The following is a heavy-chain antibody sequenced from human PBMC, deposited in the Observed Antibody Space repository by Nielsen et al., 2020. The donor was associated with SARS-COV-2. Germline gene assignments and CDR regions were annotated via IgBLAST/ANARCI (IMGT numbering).Heavy chain of an antibody. CDR3: AREGIDWYYFDY. Sequence: GESLKISCAASGFTFSSYEMNWVRQAPGKGLEWVSYISTSGSTIYYSDSVKGRFTISRDNAKNSLYLEVSSLRVEDTAVYYCAREGIDWYYFDYWGQGALVTVSS. D-gene: IGHD3-9*01. CDR2: ISTSGSTI. J-gene: IGHJ4*02. V-gene: IGHV3-48*03. CDR1: GFTFSSYE.